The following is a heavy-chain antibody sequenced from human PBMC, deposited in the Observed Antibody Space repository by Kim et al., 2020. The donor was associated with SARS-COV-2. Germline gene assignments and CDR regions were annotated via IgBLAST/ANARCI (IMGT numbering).Heavy chain of an antibody. D-gene: IGHD4-17*01. Sequence: GGSLRLSCAASGFTFSSYDMSWVRQAPGKGLEWVSTINGRGDSTRYADSVKGRFTISRDNSKNTLYVQMNSLRADDTAIYYCAKSNYGGFDYWGQGTLVTVSS. V-gene: IGHV3-23*01. CDR1: GFTFSSYD. CDR3: AKSNYGGFDY. CDR2: INGRGDST. J-gene: IGHJ4*02.